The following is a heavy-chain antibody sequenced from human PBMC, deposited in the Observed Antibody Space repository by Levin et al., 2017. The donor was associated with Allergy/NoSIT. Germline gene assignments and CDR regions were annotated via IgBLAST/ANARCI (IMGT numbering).Heavy chain of an antibody. J-gene: IGHJ4*02. D-gene: IGHD6-19*01. V-gene: IGHV1-69*10. Sequence: EASVKVSCKASGGTFSSTYGISWARQAPGQGLEWMGGIAPILGTANYAQKFQGRITMTADKSTSIVYMELSSLMSEDTAVYYCMREWLGNGPDYWGQGTLVTVSS. CDR3: MREWLGNGPDY. CDR2: IAPILGTA. CDR1: GGTFSSTYG.